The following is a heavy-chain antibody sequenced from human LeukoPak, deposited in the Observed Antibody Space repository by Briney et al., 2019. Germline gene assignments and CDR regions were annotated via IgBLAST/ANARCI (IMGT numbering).Heavy chain of an antibody. CDR1: GYTFTTYD. V-gene: IGHV1-8*01. CDR3: ARRNTAMVAGLDY. CDR2: MNPNSGNT. D-gene: IGHD5-18*01. Sequence: ASVKVSCKASGYTFTTYDINWVRQATGQGLEWMGWMNPNSGNTGYAQKFQGRVTMTRNTSISTAFMELSGLRSEDTAVYFCARRNTAMVAGLDYWGQGSLVSVSS. J-gene: IGHJ4*02.